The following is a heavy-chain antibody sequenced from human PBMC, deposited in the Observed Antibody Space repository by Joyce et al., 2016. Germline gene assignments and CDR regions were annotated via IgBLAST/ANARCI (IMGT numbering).Heavy chain of an antibody. CDR2: IKEDGSEK. D-gene: IGHD6-13*01. Sequence: EEQLVESGGGLVQPGGSLRLSCAASGFIFSNYWMSWVRQVPGKGLEWVANIKEDGSEKYYVDSVKGRFTISRDNSRNSLYLQMNSLRVEDTAVYYCARGRQLGSWGQGTLVTVSS. V-gene: IGHV3-7*03. J-gene: IGHJ5*02. CDR3: ARGRQLGS. CDR1: GFIFSNYW.